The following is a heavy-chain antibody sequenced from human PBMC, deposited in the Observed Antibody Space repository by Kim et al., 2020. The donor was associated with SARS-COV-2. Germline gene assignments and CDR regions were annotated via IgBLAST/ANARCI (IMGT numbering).Heavy chain of an antibody. Sequence: SETLSLTCTVSGGSISAYYWSWIRQPPGKGLECIGYIHYSGSTKYNPSLKSRVTISVDTSKNQFSLKLSSVTAADTAVYYCARIMAFGGVISGRKGMDVWGQGTTVNVSS. CDR3: ARIMAFGGVISGRKGMDV. J-gene: IGHJ6*02. V-gene: IGHV4-59*08. D-gene: IGHD3-16*01. CDR2: IHYSGST. CDR1: GGSISAYY.